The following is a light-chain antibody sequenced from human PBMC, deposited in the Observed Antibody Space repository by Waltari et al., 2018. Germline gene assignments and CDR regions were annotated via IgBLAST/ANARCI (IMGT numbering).Light chain of an antibody. J-gene: IGKJ3*01. CDR1: QSVSSY. CDR2: DAS. CDR3: QQRSNWPPFT. Sequence: EIVLTQSPATLSLSPGERATLSCRASQSVSSYLAWYQQKPGQAPRLLLYDASNGATGIPARFSGSGSGTDFTLTISSLEPEDFAVYYCQQRSNWPPFTFGPGTKVDIK. V-gene: IGKV3-11*01.